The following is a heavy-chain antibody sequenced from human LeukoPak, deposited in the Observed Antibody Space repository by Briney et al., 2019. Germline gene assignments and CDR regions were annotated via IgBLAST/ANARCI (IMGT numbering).Heavy chain of an antibody. Sequence: PGGSLRLSCAASGFTFSSYEMNWVRQAPGKGLEWVSYISSSGSTIYYADSVKGRFTISRDNAKNSLYLQMNSLRAEDTAVYYCASLIVGATERGDYWGQGTLVTVSS. V-gene: IGHV3-48*03. CDR3: ASLIVGATERGDY. J-gene: IGHJ4*02. CDR1: GFTFSSYE. CDR2: ISSSGSTI. D-gene: IGHD1-26*01.